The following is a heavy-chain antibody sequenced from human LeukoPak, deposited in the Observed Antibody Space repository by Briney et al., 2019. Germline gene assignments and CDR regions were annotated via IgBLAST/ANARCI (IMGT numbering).Heavy chain of an antibody. CDR3: ARFSRSGSWLTFDY. J-gene: IGHJ4*02. CDR1: GGSISSSSYY. CDR2: IYYSGST. V-gene: IGHV4-39*01. D-gene: IGHD6-13*01. Sequence: SETLSLTCTVSGGSISSSSYYWGWIRQPPGKGLEWIGSIYYSGSTYYNPSLKSRVTISVDTSKNQFSLKLSSVTAADTAVYYCARFSRSGSWLTFDYWGQGTLVTVSS.